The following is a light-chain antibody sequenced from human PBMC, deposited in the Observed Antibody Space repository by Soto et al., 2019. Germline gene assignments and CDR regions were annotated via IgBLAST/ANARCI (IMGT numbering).Light chain of an antibody. J-gene: IGKJ1*01. Sequence: DIQLTQSPSFLSASVGDRVTITFGASQSISSYLNWYQQKPGKAPKLLIYAASSLQSGVPSRFSGSGSGTDFTLTISSLQPEDFATYYCQQSYSTPRTFGQGTKVDI. CDR2: AAS. V-gene: IGKV1-39*01. CDR3: QQSYSTPRT. CDR1: QSISSY.